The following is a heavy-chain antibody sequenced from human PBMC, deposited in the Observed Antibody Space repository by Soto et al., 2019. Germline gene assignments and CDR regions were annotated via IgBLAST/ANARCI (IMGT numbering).Heavy chain of an antibody. CDR3: ARQELGVGPVY. V-gene: IGHV5-51*01. D-gene: IGHD3-16*01. Sequence: RVEALRNSCKGSIYRFTTDRIGCVPQMPGKGLEWMGIIYPGDSDIRYSPSFQGQVTISADKSITTAYLQWSSLKASDTAMYYCARQELGVGPVYWGQGTVVTVSS. CDR1: IYRFTTDR. CDR2: IYPGDSDI. J-gene: IGHJ4*02.